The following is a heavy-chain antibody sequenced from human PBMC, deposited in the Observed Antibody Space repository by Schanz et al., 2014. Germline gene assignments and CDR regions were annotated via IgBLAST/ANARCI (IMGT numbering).Heavy chain of an antibody. CDR1: GFAFSDYG. V-gene: IGHV3-30*03. CDR2: ISYDGNEK. CDR3: ARDRIAVAGGFFDY. J-gene: IGHJ4*02. Sequence: QVQLVESGGGVVQPGKSLRLSCAASGFAFSDYGMHWVRQAPDKGLEWVAFISYDGNEKHYPDSVRGRFTISRDNSKNTLYLQMDSLRAEDTAVYYCARDRIAVAGGFFDYWGQGTLVTVSS. D-gene: IGHD6-19*01.